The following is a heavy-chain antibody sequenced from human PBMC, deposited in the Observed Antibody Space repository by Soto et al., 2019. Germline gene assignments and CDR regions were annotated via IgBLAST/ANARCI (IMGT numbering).Heavy chain of an antibody. CDR2: IYYSGST. CDR3: ARDPSIADFYGMDV. CDR1: GGSISSGGNY. V-gene: IGHV4-31*03. D-gene: IGHD6-13*01. Sequence: QVELQEPGPGLVKPSQTLSLTCSVSGGSISSGGNYWNWIRQHPGKGLEWIGYIYYSGSTYYNPSLKSRVTISVDTSKNQFSLKLSSVTAADTAVYYCARDPSIADFYGMDVWAQGTTVTVSS. J-gene: IGHJ6*02.